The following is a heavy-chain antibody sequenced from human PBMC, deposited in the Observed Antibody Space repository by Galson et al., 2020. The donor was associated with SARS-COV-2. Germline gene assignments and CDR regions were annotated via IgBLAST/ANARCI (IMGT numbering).Heavy chain of an antibody. Sequence: GESPKISFAASGFTYSSAWLSRGRQAPGKGLEWVGRIKTKTACGTPDYAAPVKGRFTIPRDDSKNTLSLQMNSLKTDDTAVYYCTTGTPSDSGSESYYSAVYLDSWGQGTLVTVSS. J-gene: IGHJ4*02. D-gene: IGHD3-10*01. CDR2: IKTKTACGTP. V-gene: IGHV3-15*01. CDR3: TTGTPSDSGSESYYSAVYLDS. CDR1: GFTYSSAW.